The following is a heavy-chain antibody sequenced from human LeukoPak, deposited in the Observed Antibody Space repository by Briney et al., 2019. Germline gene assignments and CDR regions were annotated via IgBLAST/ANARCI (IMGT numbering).Heavy chain of an antibody. CDR2: IYYSGNS. J-gene: IGHJ4*02. CDR3: ARLSYGSGSHYNSYFDF. Sequence: SETLSLTCTVSGGSISSGSHYWGWTRQPPGKELEWIGNIYYSGNSYYNPSLKSRVTISVDASKNQFSLNLSSVTAADTAVYYCARLSYGSGSHYNSYFDFWGQGTLVTVSA. CDR1: GGSISSGSHY. D-gene: IGHD3-10*01. V-gene: IGHV4-39*01.